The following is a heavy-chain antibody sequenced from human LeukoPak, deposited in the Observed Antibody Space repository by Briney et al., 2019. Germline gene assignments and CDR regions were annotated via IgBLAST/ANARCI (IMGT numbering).Heavy chain of an antibody. Sequence: SETLSLTCAVYGGSFSGYYWSWIRQPPGKGLGWIGEINHSGSTNYNPSLKSRVTISVDTSKNQFSLKLSSVTAADTAVYYCARSIAAAVSVWFDPWGQGTLVTVSS. V-gene: IGHV4-34*01. CDR1: GGSFSGYY. CDR2: INHSGST. CDR3: ARSIAAAVSVWFDP. J-gene: IGHJ5*02. D-gene: IGHD6-13*01.